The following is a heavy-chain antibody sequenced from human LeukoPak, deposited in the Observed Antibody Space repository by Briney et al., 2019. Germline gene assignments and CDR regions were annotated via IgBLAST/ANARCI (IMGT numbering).Heavy chain of an antibody. J-gene: IGHJ4*02. CDR3: AREGSYCVGGDCYSFDF. Sequence: RASVKVSCKASGYRFISNYIQWVRQAPGLGPEWMGWMHPGNGNTRYAEKFQGRVTMTRDTSINTAYMDLNSLRSDDTAVYYCAREGSYCVGGDCYSFDFRGQGTLITVSS. D-gene: IGHD2-21*02. V-gene: IGHV1-2*02. CDR1: GYRFISNY. CDR2: MHPGNGNT.